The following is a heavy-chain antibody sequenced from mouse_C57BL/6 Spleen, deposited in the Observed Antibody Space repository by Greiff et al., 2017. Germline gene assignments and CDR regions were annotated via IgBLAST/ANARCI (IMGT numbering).Heavy chain of an antibody. CDR3: ARAGYYDAMDY. J-gene: IGHJ4*01. CDR1: GYTFTSYW. D-gene: IGHD2-2*01. V-gene: IGHV1-52*01. CDR2: IDPSDSET. Sequence: VQLQQPGAELVRPGSSVKLSCKASGYTFTSYWMHWVKQRPIQGLEWIGNIDPSDSETHYNQKFKDKATLTVDKSSSTAYMQRSSLTSEDSAVYYCARAGYYDAMDYWGQGTSVTVSS.